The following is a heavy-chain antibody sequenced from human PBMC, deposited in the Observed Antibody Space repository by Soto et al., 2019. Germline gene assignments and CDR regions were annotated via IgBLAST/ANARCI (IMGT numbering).Heavy chain of an antibody. CDR2: IYPGASDP. Sequence: PGESLKISCKGSGYSFTTYWIGCVRQMPGKGLEWMGIIYPGASDPRYSPSFQGQVTISADKSISAAYLQWSSLKASDTAMYYCARRYGSGSYVNAFDFWGPGTMVTVSS. J-gene: IGHJ3*01. D-gene: IGHD3-22*01. CDR1: GYSFTTYW. CDR3: ARRYGSGSYVNAFDF. V-gene: IGHV5-51*01.